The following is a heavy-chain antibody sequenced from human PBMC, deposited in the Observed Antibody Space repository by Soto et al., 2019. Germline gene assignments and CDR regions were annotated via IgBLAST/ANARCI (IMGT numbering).Heavy chain of an antibody. CDR3: AKDPTTVIRGYFDF. CDR1: GFTFKIYA. CDR2: LSAGGDIT. J-gene: IGHJ4*02. D-gene: IGHD4-4*01. Sequence: GGSLRLSCAASGFTFKIYARNWVRQAPGKGLEWVSALSAGGDITFYADSVKGRFSISRDNSKNTLYLQMNSLRAEDTAVYYCAKDPTTVIRGYFDFWGQGSLVTVSS. V-gene: IGHV3-23*01.